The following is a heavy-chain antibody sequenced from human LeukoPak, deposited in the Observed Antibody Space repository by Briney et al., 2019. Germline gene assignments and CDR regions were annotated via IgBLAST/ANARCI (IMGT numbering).Heavy chain of an antibody. Sequence: SETLSLICTVSGGSISSNSYYWGWIRQPPGKGLEWIGAIYYSGSTDYNPSRKSRVTISVDTSKNQFSLKLSSVTAADTAVYYCARHLIAIADNAFDIWGQGAMVTVSS. CDR3: ARHLIAIADNAFDI. CDR2: IYYSGST. CDR1: GGSISSNSYY. V-gene: IGHV4-39*01. D-gene: IGHD6-13*01. J-gene: IGHJ3*02.